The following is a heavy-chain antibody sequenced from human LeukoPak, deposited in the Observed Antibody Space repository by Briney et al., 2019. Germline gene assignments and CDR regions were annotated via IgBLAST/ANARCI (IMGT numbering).Heavy chain of an antibody. CDR1: GGSISSSSYY. D-gene: IGHD6-13*01. CDR2: IYYSGST. V-gene: IGHV4-39*07. CDR3: ARGRSSLKIDY. Sequence: SETLSLTCTVSGGSISSSSYYWGWIRQPPGKGLEWIGSIYYSGSTYYNPSLKSRVTISVDTSKNQFSLKLSSVTAADTAVCYCARGRSSLKIDYWGQGTLVTVSS. J-gene: IGHJ4*02.